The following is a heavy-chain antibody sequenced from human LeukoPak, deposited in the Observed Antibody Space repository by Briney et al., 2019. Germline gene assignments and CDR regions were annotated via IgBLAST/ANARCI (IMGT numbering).Heavy chain of an antibody. Sequence: ASVKVSCKASGGTFTSYYMHWVRQAPGQGLEWMGIINPSGGSTNYAQNFQGRVTMTRDTSTSTVYMELSSLRSEDTAVYYCARVDYDSSGYGPSGYWGQGTLVTVSS. D-gene: IGHD3-22*01. V-gene: IGHV1-46*01. J-gene: IGHJ4*02. CDR3: ARVDYDSSGYGPSGY. CDR1: GGTFTSYY. CDR2: INPSGGST.